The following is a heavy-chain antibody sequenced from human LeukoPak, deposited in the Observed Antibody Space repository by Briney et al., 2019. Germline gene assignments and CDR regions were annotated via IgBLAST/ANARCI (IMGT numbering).Heavy chain of an antibody. CDR3: ARGPQWRGDYYYIDV. Sequence: ASVKVSCKASGYTFTSYDINWVRQATGQGLEWMGWMNPNSGNTGYAQKFQGRVTMTMNTSITTAYMELSSLIFEDTAVYYCARGPQWRGDYYYIDVWGRGTTVTVSS. D-gene: IGHD6-19*01. V-gene: IGHV1-8*01. CDR1: GYTFTSYD. J-gene: IGHJ6*03. CDR2: MNPNSGNT.